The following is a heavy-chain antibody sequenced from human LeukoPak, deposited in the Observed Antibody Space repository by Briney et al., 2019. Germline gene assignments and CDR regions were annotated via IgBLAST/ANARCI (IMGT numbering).Heavy chain of an antibody. V-gene: IGHV5-51*01. CDR3: ARFHDPTYYYDSSGYPGSDAFDI. D-gene: IGHD3-22*01. CDR1: GYSFTSYW. CDR2: IYPGDSDT. Sequence: GESLQISCKGSGYSFTSYWIGWVRQMPGKGLEWMGIIYPGDSDTRYSPSFQGQVTISADKSISTAYLQWSSLKASDTAMYYCARFHDPTYYYDSSGYPGSDAFDIWGQGTMVTVSS. J-gene: IGHJ3*02.